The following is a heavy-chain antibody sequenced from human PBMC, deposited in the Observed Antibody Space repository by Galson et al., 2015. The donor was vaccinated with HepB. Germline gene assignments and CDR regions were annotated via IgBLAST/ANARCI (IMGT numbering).Heavy chain of an antibody. Sequence: QSGAEVKKPGESLKISCKGSGYTFSNYWIGWVRQMPGKGLEWMGIIYPGDSDTRYSPSFQGQVTISADKSISTAYSQWSSLRASDTAMYYCATRRYSGSHLGVFHYWGQGTLVTVSS. J-gene: IGHJ4*02. CDR3: ATRRYSGSHLGVFHY. D-gene: IGHD1-26*01. V-gene: IGHV5-51*01. CDR1: GYTFSNYW. CDR2: IYPGDSDT.